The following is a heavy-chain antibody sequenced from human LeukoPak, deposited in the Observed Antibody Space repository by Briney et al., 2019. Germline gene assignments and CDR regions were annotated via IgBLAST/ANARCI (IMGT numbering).Heavy chain of an antibody. D-gene: IGHD3-22*01. CDR2: IYYSGST. J-gene: IGHJ4*02. V-gene: IGHV4-59*08. CDR3: ARRVPNYYDSSGAMDY. Sequence: PSETLSLTCTVSGGSISSYYWSWIRQPPGKGLEWIGYIYYSGSTNYNPSLKSRVTISVDTSKNQFSLKLSSVTAADTAVYYCARRVPNYYDSSGAMDYWGQGTLVTVSS. CDR1: GGSISSYY.